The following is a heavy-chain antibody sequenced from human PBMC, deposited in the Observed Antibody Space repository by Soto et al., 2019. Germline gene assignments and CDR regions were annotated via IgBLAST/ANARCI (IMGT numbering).Heavy chain of an antibody. CDR2: ISYDGSNK. CDR3: AKAGSYSGYDYYFDY. CDR1: GFTFSSYG. V-gene: IGHV3-30*18. Sequence: GGSLRLSCAASGFTFSSYGMHWVRQAPGKGLEWVAVISYDGSNKYYADSVKGRFTISRDNSKNTLYLQMNSLRAEDTAVYYCAKAGSYSGYDYYFDYWGQGTLVTVS. D-gene: IGHD5-12*01. J-gene: IGHJ4*02.